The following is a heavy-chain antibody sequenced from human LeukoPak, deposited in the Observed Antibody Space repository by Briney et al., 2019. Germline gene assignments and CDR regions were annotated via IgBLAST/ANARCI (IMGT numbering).Heavy chain of an antibody. CDR2: IYYSGST. J-gene: IGHJ5*02. Sequence: SETLSLTCTVSGGSISSYYWSWIRQPPGKGLEWIGYIYYSGSTNYNPSLKSRVTISVDTSKNQFSLKLSSVTAADTAVYYRARRASYKAAEYWFDPWGQGTLVTVSS. D-gene: IGHD6-13*01. CDR1: GGSISSYY. CDR3: ARRASYKAAEYWFDP. V-gene: IGHV4-59*08.